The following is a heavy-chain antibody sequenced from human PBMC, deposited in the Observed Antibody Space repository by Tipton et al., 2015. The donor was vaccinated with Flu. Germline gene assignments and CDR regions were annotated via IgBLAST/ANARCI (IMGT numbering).Heavy chain of an antibody. CDR1: GFIFSDYA. Sequence: QLVQSGGGVVHPGRSLRLSCEASGFIFSDYAMHWVRQVPGKGLEWLALISYDGTDADYADSVKGRFTIFRDNSKNTLYLQMNSLGAEDTAIYYCARDPKALAAVFYFDFWGQGAPVAVSS. J-gene: IGHJ4*02. CDR2: ISYDGTDA. CDR3: ARDPKALAAVFYFDF. D-gene: IGHD2-15*01. V-gene: IGHV3-30*04.